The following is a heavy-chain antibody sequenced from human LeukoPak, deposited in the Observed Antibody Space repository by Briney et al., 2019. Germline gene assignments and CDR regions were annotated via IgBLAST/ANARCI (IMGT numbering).Heavy chain of an antibody. Sequence: GESLKISCKGSGYSFTSYWIGWVRQMPGKGLEWMGIIYPGDSGTRYSPSFQGQVTISADKSISTAYLQWSSLKASDTAMYYCARSADYDFWSGLSDYYYYMDVWGKGTTVTVSS. CDR1: GYSFTSYW. V-gene: IGHV5-51*01. CDR3: ARSADYDFWSGLSDYYYYMDV. D-gene: IGHD3-3*01. J-gene: IGHJ6*03. CDR2: IYPGDSGT.